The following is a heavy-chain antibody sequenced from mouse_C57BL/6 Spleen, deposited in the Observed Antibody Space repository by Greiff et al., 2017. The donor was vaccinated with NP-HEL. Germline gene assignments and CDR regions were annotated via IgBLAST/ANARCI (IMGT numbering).Heavy chain of an antibody. V-gene: IGHV1-64*01. J-gene: IGHJ1*03. CDR3: ARQGLLLYGFFDV. CDR2: IHPNSGST. CDR1: GYTFTSYW. D-gene: IGHD2-12*01. Sequence: QVQLQQSGAELVKPGASVKLSCKASGYTFTSYWMHWVKQRPGQGLEWIGMIHPNSGSTNYNEKFKSKATLTVDKSSSTAYMQLSSLTSEDSAVYYCARQGLLLYGFFDVWGTGTTVTVSS.